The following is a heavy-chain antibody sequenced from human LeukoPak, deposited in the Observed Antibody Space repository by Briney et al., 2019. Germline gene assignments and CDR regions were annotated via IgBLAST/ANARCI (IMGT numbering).Heavy chain of an antibody. CDR2: IKSKTVGGTT. V-gene: IGHV3-15*01. CDR1: GFTFSNAW. CDR3: TTQNAFDI. Sequence: PGGSLRLSCAASGFTFSNAWMSWVRQAPGKGLEWVGRIKSKTVGGTTDYAAPVKGRFTISRDDSKNTLYLQMNSLKTEDTAVYYCTTQNAFDIWGQGTMVTVSS. J-gene: IGHJ3*02.